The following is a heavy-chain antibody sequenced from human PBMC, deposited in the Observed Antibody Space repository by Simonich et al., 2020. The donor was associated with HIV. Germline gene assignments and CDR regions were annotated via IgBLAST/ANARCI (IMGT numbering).Heavy chain of an antibody. CDR2: INISGST. Sequence: HVQLQQWGAGLLKPSETLSLICAVYGESLSGYYWSWIRQPPGKGLGWIGEINISGSTNYNPSLKSRVTISVDTSNNQFSLKLSSVTAADTAVYYCARCLLSSTMTTRWFDPWGQGTLVTVSS. CDR3: ARCLLSSTMTTRWFDP. CDR1: GESLSGYY. D-gene: IGHD4-17*01. J-gene: IGHJ5*02. V-gene: IGHV4-34*01.